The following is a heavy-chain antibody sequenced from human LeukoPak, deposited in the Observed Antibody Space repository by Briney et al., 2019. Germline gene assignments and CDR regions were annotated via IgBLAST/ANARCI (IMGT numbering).Heavy chain of an antibody. J-gene: IGHJ4*02. CDR1: GFTFSSYG. CDR2: ISSDVSYK. CDR3: AKESLSFFDS. V-gene: IGHV3-30*18. D-gene: IGHD3-10*01. Sequence: GGSLRLSCAASGFTFSSYGMHWVRQAPGKGLEWVAVISSDVSYKYYADSVKGRFTISRDNSKNTLYLRMNSLRAEDTAVYYCAKESLSFFDSWGQGTLVTVSS.